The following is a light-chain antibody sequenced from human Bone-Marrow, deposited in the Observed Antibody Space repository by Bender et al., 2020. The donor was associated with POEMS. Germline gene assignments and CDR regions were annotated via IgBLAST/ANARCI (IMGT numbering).Light chain of an antibody. CDR3: SSYAGSNIWV. CDR1: SSDIGGYKF. CDR2: EVS. J-gene: IGLJ2*01. Sequence: QSALIQPPSVSGSPGQSVTISCTGTSSDIGGYKFVSWYQQHPGKAPKLMIYEVSKRPSGVPDRFSGSKSDNTASLTVSGLQTEDEADYYCSSYAGSNIWVFGGGTKLTVL. V-gene: IGLV2-8*01.